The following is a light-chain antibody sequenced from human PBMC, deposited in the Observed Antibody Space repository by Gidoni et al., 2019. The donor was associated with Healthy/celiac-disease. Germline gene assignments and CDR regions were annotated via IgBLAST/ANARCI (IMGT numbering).Light chain of an antibody. CDR3: SSYTSSSTLE. Sequence: QSALTQPASVSGSPGQSITISCTGTSSDVGGYNYVSWYQQHPGKAPKLMIYDVSNRPYGFSNRFSGSKSGNTASLTISGLQAEDEADYYCSSYTSSSTLEIGGGTKLTVL. CDR1: SSDVGGYNY. V-gene: IGLV2-14*01. CDR2: DVS. J-gene: IGLJ2*01.